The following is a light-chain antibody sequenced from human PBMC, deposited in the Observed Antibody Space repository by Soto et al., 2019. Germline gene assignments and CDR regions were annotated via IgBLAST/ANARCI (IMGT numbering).Light chain of an antibody. CDR3: SSYAGSNNGV. CDR1: SSDVGAYYY. V-gene: IGLV2-8*01. J-gene: IGLJ3*02. Sequence: QSALTQPPSASGSPGQSVTISCTGTSSDVGAYYYVSWYQQHPGKAPKVMLYEVSKRPSGVPDRFSGSKSGNTASLTVSGLQAEDEAYYHCSSYAGSNNGVFGGGTKLTVL. CDR2: EVS.